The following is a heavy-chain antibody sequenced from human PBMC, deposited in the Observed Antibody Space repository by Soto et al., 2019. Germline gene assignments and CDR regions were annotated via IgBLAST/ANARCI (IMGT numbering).Heavy chain of an antibody. V-gene: IGHV5-51*01. CDR2: IYPGDSDT. CDR1: GYSFTSYW. Sequence: GESLKISCKGSGYSFTSYWIGWVRQMPGKGLEWMGIIYPGDSDTRYSPSFQGQVTISADKSISTAYLQWSSLKASDTAMYYCARQNCGGDCWNSPFDYWGQGTLVTVSS. D-gene: IGHD2-21*02. J-gene: IGHJ4*02. CDR3: ARQNCGGDCWNSPFDY.